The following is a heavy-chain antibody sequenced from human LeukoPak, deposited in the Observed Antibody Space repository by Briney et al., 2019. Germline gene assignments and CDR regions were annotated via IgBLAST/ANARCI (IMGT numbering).Heavy chain of an antibody. V-gene: IGHV3-21*01. CDR3: ARDIEVAVAAPDY. CDR2: ISSSSSYI. Sequence: GSLRLSCAASGFTFSSYAMNWVRQAPGKGLEWVSSISSSSSYIYYADSVKGRFTISRDNAKNSLYLQMNSLRAEDTAVYYCARDIEVAVAAPDYWGQGTLVTVSS. CDR1: GFTFSSYA. J-gene: IGHJ4*02. D-gene: IGHD6-19*01.